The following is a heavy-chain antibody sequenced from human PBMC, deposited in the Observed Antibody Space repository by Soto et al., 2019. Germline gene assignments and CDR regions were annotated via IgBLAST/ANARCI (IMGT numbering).Heavy chain of an antibody. CDR2: VFYGGT. CDR1: GRSMSSNY. D-gene: IGHD5-18*01. Sequence: SENLSLTCSVSGRSMSSNYWSWIRQSPDKGLEWLGYVFYGGTDYNPSLGGRVSMSVETSKSQFSLKLTSVTVADTAVYYGAGYRGALYFESWGPGILVTVSA. V-gene: IGHV4-59*01. CDR3: AGYRGALYFES. J-gene: IGHJ4*02.